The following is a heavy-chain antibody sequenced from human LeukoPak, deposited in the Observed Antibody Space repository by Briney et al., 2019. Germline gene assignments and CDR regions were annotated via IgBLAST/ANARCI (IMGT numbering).Heavy chain of an antibody. CDR2: IYNSEST. D-gene: IGHD6-19*01. Sequence: SETLSLTCTVSGGSVSSYYWSWIRQPPGEGLEWIGYIYNSESTKYNSSLESRVTMSVDTSKNQLYLKLSSVTAADTAVYYCARFHSGPSGWYVLWYFDLWDRGTLVTVSS. V-gene: IGHV4-4*09. J-gene: IGHJ2*01. CDR3: ARFHSGPSGWYVLWYFDL. CDR1: GGSVSSYY.